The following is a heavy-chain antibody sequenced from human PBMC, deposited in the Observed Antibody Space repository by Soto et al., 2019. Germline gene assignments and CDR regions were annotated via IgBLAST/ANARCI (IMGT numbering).Heavy chain of an antibody. CDR1: GYTFTSYY. V-gene: IGHV1-46*01. D-gene: IGHD5-12*01. CDR2: INPSGGST. CDR3: ARDPPSVATGF. Sequence: ASLKVSCKTSGYTFTSYYMHCVRQANGQGLEWMGRINPSGGSTSYAQKFQGRVTITADKSTSTAYMELSSLRSEDTAVYYCARDPPSVATGFWGQGTLVTVSS. J-gene: IGHJ4*02.